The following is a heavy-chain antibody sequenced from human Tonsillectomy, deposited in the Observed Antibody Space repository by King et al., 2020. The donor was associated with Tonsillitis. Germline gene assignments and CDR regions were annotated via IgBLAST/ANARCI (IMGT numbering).Heavy chain of an antibody. Sequence: VQLVESGGGLVTPGGSLRLSCAASGFTFIYYYMSWILQAPGKGLEWVSYISSSGSTIYYADSVKGRFTISRDNAKNSLYLQMNSLRAEDTAVYYCAREESRTIFGSHTSAFDYWGQGTLVTVSS. CDR1: GFTFIYYY. CDR3: AREESRTIFGSHTSAFDY. D-gene: IGHD3-3*01. J-gene: IGHJ4*02. CDR2: ISSSGSTI. V-gene: IGHV3-11*01.